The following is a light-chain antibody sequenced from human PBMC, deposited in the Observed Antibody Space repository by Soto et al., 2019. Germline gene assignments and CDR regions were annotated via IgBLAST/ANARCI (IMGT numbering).Light chain of an antibody. V-gene: IGKV1-8*01. CDR1: QGISSY. CDR2: AAS. Sequence: ALPVTQSPSSPPASTGDRGTITCLASQGISSYLAWYQQKPGKAPKLLIYAASSLQSGVPSRFSGSGSGTDFTLTISSLQPEDFATYSCQQSYNSPQTFGRGTKVDIK. CDR3: QQSYNSPQT. J-gene: IGKJ1*01.